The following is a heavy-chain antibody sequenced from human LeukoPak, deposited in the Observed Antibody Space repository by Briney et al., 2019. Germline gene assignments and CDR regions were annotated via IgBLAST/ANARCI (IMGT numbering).Heavy chain of an antibody. J-gene: IGHJ5*02. CDR1: GYSFTSYW. Sequence: GESLKISCKGSGYSFTSYWIGWVRQMPGKGLEWMGIIYPGDSDTRYSPSFQGHVTISADKSISTAYLQLSSLRASDTAIYYCARPKDFGSGSYGNWFDPWGQGTLVTVSS. D-gene: IGHD3-10*01. CDR2: IYPGDSDT. V-gene: IGHV5-51*01. CDR3: ARPKDFGSGSYGNWFDP.